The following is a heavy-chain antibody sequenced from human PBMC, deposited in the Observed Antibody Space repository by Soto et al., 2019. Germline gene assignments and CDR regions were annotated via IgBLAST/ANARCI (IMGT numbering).Heavy chain of an antibody. Sequence: QVQLVQSGAEVKKPGSSVKVSCKASGDTLSTYTISWVRQAPEQGLEWMGWIIPVLDRPNYAQKFQGRVTISADESTSTVYMELSSLRSDDTAVYYCARGIAAGTDYWGQGTLVTVSS. D-gene: IGHD6-13*01. CDR1: GDTLSTYT. CDR3: ARGIAAGTDY. J-gene: IGHJ4*02. CDR2: IIPVLDRP. V-gene: IGHV1-69*08.